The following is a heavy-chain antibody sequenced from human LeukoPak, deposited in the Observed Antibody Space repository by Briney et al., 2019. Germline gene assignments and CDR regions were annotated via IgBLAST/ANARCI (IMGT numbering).Heavy chain of an antibody. V-gene: IGHV3-23*01. CDR1: GFTFSSYA. Sequence: PGGSLRLSCAASGFTFSSYAMSWVRQAPGKGLEWVSAISGSGGSTYYADSVKGRFTISRDNSKNTLYLQMNSLRAEDTAVYYCAKDGSMVRGVISRRPGGRSAFDIWGQGTMVTVSS. CDR2: ISGSGGST. CDR3: AKDGSMVRGVISRRPGGRSAFDI. J-gene: IGHJ3*02. D-gene: IGHD3-10*01.